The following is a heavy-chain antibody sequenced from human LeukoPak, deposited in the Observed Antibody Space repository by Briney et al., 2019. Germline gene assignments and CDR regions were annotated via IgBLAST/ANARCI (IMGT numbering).Heavy chain of an antibody. CDR2: ISSSSSYI. J-gene: IGHJ4*02. Sequence: GGSLRLSCAASGFTFSNYSMNWVRQAPGKGLEWVSSISSSSSYIYYADSVKGRFTISRDNAKNSLYLQMNSLRAEDTAVYYCAKGVVGATTVAFDYWGQGTLVTVSS. V-gene: IGHV3-21*04. CDR1: GFTFSNYS. D-gene: IGHD1-26*01. CDR3: AKGVVGATTVAFDY.